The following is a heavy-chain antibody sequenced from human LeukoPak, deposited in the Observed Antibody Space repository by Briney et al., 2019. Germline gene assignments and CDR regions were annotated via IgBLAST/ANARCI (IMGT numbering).Heavy chain of an antibody. J-gene: IGHJ4*02. V-gene: IGHV3-30*02. CDR1: GFILSKYG. CDR2: IQYDESNK. Sequence: GGSLRLSCVASGFILSKYGMHWVRQAPGRGLEWVAFIQYDESNKYYADSIKGRFTLSRDNSKNTLYLQMNSLRPEDTAVYYCTRGGYYDGSGYYPFDYWGQGTLVTVSS. D-gene: IGHD3-22*01. CDR3: TRGGYYDGSGYYPFDY.